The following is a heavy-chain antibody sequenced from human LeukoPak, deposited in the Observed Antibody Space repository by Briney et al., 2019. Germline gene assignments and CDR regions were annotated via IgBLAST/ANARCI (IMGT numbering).Heavy chain of an antibody. CDR2: INPNSGGT. D-gene: IGHD3-10*01. CDR1: GYTFTGYY. J-gene: IGHJ5*02. CDR3: ARDRITMVRGVIGWFDP. V-gene: IGHV1-2*02. Sequence: ASVKVSCKASGYTFTGYYMHWVRQAPGQGLEWVGWINPNSGGTNYAQKFQGRVTMTRDTSISTAYMELSRLRSDDTAVYYCARDRITMVRGVIGWFDPWGQGTLVTVSS.